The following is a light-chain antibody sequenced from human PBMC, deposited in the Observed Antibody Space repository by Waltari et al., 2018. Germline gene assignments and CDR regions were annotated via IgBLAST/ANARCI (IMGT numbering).Light chain of an antibody. CDR3: AAWDDTLNAYV. CDR1: SSNIGINT. V-gene: IGLV1-44*01. Sequence: QSVLTQPPSASGTPGQRVTISCSGSSSNIGINTVNWYHHLPGTAPKLFIFNNNRRPSGVPDLFSCSRSGTSASLAISGLQSGDEADYYCAAWDDTLNAYVFGTGTKVTVL. CDR2: NNN. J-gene: IGLJ1*01.